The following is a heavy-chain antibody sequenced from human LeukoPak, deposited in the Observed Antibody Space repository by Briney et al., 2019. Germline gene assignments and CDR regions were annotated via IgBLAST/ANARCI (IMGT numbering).Heavy chain of an antibody. D-gene: IGHD4-17*01. V-gene: IGHV1-18*01. CDR3: ARDGSGATVTTSGDY. CDR1: GYTITSYG. CDR2: ISAYNGNT. Sequence: ASVKVSCKASGYTITSYGISWVRQAPGQGLEWMGWISAYNGNTNYAQKLQGRVTMTTDTSTSTAYMELRSLRSDDTAVYYCARDGSGATVTTSGDYWGQGTLVTVSS. J-gene: IGHJ4*02.